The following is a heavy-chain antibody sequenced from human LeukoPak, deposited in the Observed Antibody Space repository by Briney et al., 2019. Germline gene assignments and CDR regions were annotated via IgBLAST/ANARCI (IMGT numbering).Heavy chain of an antibody. V-gene: IGHV4-39*02. Sequence: SETLSLTCTVSGGSISSSNYYWGWIRQPPGKGLEWNGSIYYSGSTYYNPSLKSRVTISVDTSKNQFSLKLSSVTAADTAVYYCAGEGEVRELGHAFDIWGQGTMVTVSS. J-gene: IGHJ3*02. CDR3: AGEGEVRELGHAFDI. CDR2: IYYSGST. D-gene: IGHD3-10*01. CDR1: GGSISSSNYY.